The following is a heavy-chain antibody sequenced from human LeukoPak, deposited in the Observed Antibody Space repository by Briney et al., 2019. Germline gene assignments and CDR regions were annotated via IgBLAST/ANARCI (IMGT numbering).Heavy chain of an antibody. CDR3: ARGHPSTDFWSGYYSPGAFDI. CDR2: IIHSGST. J-gene: IGHJ3*02. D-gene: IGHD3-3*01. Sequence: PSETLSLTCAVYGGSFSGYYWSWIRQPPGKGLEWIGEIIHSGSTNYNPSLKSRVTISVDKSKNQFSLKLSSVTAADTAVYYCARGHPSTDFWSGYYSPGAFDIWGQGTMVTVSS. CDR1: GGSFSGYY. V-gene: IGHV4-34*01.